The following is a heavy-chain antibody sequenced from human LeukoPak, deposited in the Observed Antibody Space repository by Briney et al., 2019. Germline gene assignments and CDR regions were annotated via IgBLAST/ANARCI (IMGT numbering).Heavy chain of an antibody. V-gene: IGHV3-7*03. CDR1: GFTFDTQY. D-gene: IGHD2-15*01. J-gene: IGHJ3*02. CDR3: VRDSTIEHNNRWYDGLDI. Sequence: GGSLRLSCTASGFTFDTQYMAWVRQGPGKGLEWVANIKEDGSFKNYVDSVKGRFTISRDNAKNSLYLEMNSLRAEDTALYYCVRDSTIEHNNRWYDGLDIWGQGTMVTVSS. CDR2: IKEDGSFK.